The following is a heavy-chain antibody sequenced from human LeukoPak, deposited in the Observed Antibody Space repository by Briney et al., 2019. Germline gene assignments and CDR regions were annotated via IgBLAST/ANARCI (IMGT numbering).Heavy chain of an antibody. V-gene: IGHV4-34*03. CDR2: INHSGST. Sequence: PSETLSLTCAVYGGSFSGYYWSWIRQPPGKGLEWIGEINHSGSTNYNPSLKSRVTISVDTSKNQFSLKLSSVTAADTAVYYCATLRGPYYFDYWGQGTLVTVSS. CDR3: ATLRGPYYFDY. J-gene: IGHJ4*02. CDR1: GGSFSGYY. D-gene: IGHD3-10*01.